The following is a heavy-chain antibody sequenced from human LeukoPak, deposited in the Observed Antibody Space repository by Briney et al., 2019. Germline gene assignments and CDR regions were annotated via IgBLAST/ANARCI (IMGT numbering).Heavy chain of an antibody. CDR1: GFTFDDYA. Sequence: GGSLRLSCAASGFTFDDYAMHWVRQAPGKGLEWVSGISWNSGSIGYADSVKGRFTISRDNAKNSLYLQMNSLRAEDTAVYYCAKDRQYYDFWSGYSNWFDPWGQGTLVTVSS. CDR2: ISWNSGSI. J-gene: IGHJ5*02. D-gene: IGHD3-3*01. CDR3: AKDRQYYDFWSGYSNWFDP. V-gene: IGHV3-9*01.